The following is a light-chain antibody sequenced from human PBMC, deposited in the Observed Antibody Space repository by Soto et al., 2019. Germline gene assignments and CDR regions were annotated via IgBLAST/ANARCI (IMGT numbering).Light chain of an antibody. V-gene: IGKV3-11*01. CDR1: RSVGAY. Sequence: EILLKQSQAPLSWPPGERATLSSRASRSVGAYLGWYQQKPGQAPRLLFYDASQRATGVPARFSASGSGTDFTLTISSLEPEDFAIYYCQQREDWPRAFGGGTKVEFK. CDR2: DAS. CDR3: QQREDWPRA. J-gene: IGKJ4*01.